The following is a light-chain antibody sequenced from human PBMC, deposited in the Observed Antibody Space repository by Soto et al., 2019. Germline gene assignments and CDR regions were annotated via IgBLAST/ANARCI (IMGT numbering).Light chain of an antibody. CDR2: GNN. CDR3: QSYDSSLRGSV. V-gene: IGLV1-40*01. Sequence: QSVLTQPPSVSGAPGQRVTISCTGSSSNIGAGYDVHWYQQLPGTAPKLLIYGNNNRPSGVPDRFSGSKSATSASLAITGLQPEDEADYYCQSYDSSLRGSVFGGGTKLTVL. J-gene: IGLJ2*01. CDR1: SSNIGAGYD.